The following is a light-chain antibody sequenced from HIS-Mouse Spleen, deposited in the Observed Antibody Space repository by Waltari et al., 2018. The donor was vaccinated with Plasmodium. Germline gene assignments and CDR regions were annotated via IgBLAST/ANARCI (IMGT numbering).Light chain of an antibody. CDR1: QSISSW. CDR2: KAS. CDR3: QQYNSYSWT. V-gene: IGKV1-5*03. J-gene: IGKJ1*01. Sequence: DIQMTQSPSTLSASVGDRVTITCRASQSISSWLAWYPQKPGKAPTLLIYKASSLESGGSSRFSGSGSGTEFTLTISSLQPDDFATYYCQQYNSYSWTCGQGTKVEIK.